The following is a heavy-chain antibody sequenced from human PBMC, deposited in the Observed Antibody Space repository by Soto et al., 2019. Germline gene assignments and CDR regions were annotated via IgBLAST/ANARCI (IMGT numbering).Heavy chain of an antibody. CDR1: GFTFDDYG. CDR3: ARGGYCSGGSCYYVDV. J-gene: IGHJ6*03. Sequence: EVQLVESGGGVVRPGGSLRLSCAASGFTFDDYGMSWVRQAPGKGLEWVSGINWNGGSIGYADSVKGRFNISRDNAKNSLYLQMNSLRAEDTALYHCARGGYCSGGSCYYVDVWGKGTTVTVSS. CDR2: INWNGGSI. V-gene: IGHV3-20*01. D-gene: IGHD2-15*01.